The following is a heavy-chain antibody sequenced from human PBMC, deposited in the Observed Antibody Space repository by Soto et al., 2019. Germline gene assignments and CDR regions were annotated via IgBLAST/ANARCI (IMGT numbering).Heavy chain of an antibody. Sequence: PGGSLRLSCAASGFTFNNYAMNWVRQTPGKGLEWVSDISWSSTSIGYADSVRGRFTISRDNAKNSLYLQMNSLGTEDTALYYCGKDSVSGTQHSYYGLGLWGQGAPVPV. V-gene: IGHV3-9*01. J-gene: IGHJ6*02. CDR3: GKDSVSGTQHSYYGLGL. CDR2: ISWSSTSI. D-gene: IGHD6-19*01. CDR1: GFTFNNYA.